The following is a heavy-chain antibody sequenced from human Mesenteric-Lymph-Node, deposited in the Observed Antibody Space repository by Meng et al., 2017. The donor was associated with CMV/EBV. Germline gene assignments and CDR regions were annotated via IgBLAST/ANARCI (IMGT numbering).Heavy chain of an antibody. CDR1: GDSISSHY. D-gene: IGHD6-13*01. Sequence: SETLSLTCTVSGDSISSHYWSWIRLPPGKGLEWIGYIYFTGTTNYNPSLKSRVTISLDTSKNHFSLELSSVTVADTAVYYCARHAAAAPSDPWGQGTLVTVSS. V-gene: IGHV4-59*08. J-gene: IGHJ5*02. CDR2: IYFTGTT. CDR3: ARHAAAAPSDP.